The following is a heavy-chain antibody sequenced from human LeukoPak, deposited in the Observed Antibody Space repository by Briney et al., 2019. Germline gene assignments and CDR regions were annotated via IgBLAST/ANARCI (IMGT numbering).Heavy chain of an antibody. CDR2: INHSGST. V-gene: IGHV4-34*01. Sequence: SETLSLTCAVYSGSLSDYFWSWIRQSPGKGLEWIGEINHSGSTKYNPSLKSRVTISVNTSKNQFSLRLSSVTAADTAVYYCAREGTTDSSTWYMSWFDPWGQGTLVTVSS. CDR1: SGSLSDYF. J-gene: IGHJ5*02. D-gene: IGHD6-13*01. CDR3: AREGTTDSSTWYMSWFDP.